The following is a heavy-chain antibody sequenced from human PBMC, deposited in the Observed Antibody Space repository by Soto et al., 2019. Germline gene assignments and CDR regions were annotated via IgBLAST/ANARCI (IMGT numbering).Heavy chain of an antibody. J-gene: IGHJ4*02. V-gene: IGHV3-23*01. D-gene: IGHD6-19*01. CDR2: ISGSGDTS. CDR1: GFTFSNYA. Sequence: SLRLSCAASGFTFSNYAISWVRQAPGKGLEWVSIISGSGDTSCYADSVKGRFTISRDNSRNTLYLQLNSLRAEDSAKYYCAKEGTSGLYYFDYWGPGTLVTVSS. CDR3: AKEGTSGLYYFDY.